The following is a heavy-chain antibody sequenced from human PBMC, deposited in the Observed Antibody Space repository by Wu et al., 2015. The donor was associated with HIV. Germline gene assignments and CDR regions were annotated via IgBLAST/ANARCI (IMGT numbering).Heavy chain of an antibody. J-gene: IGHJ4*02. CDR1: GYTFTGYY. Sequence: QVQLVQSGAEVKKPGASVKVSCKASGYTFTGYYMHWVRQAPGQGLEWMGWINPNSGGTNYAQKFQGRVTMTRDTSISTAYMELSRLRSDDTAVYYCARDLYYYDSSGYWGYWGQGTLVTVSS. CDR2: INPNSGGT. V-gene: IGHV1-2*02. CDR3: ARDLYYYDSSGYWGY. D-gene: IGHD3-22*01.